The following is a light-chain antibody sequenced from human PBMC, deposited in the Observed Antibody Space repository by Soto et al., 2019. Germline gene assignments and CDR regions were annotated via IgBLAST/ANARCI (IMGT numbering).Light chain of an antibody. V-gene: IGLV2-8*01. CDR3: TSYGGSNNLI. Sequence: QSVLTQPPSASGSPGQSVTISCTGTSSDVGGYNYVSWYQQHPGKAPKVMIYDVSKRPSGVPDRFSGSKSGNTASLTVSGLQAEDEADYYCTSYGGSNNLIFGGGTKLIVL. CDR2: DVS. J-gene: IGLJ2*01. CDR1: SSDVGGYNY.